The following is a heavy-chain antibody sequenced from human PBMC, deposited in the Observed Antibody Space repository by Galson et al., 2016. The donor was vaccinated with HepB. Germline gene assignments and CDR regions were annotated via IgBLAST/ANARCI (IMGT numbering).Heavy chain of an antibody. D-gene: IGHD1-1*01. CDR2: IKKKSDGATT. V-gene: IGHV3-15*01. Sequence: SLRLSCAASGFTFTDAWMNWVRQAPGKGLEWVGQIKKKSDGATTAYAAPVKGRFTISRDDSRNMVFLQMNSLETEDTGIYFCTTGGTHYYYYGLDVWGQGTTVTVSS. J-gene: IGHJ6*02. CDR1: GFTFTDAW. CDR3: TTGGTHYYYYGLDV.